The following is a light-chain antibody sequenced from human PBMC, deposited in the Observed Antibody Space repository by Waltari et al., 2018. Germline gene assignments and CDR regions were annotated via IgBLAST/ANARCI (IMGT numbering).Light chain of an antibody. CDR2: KAS. CDR1: QSISSW. CDR3: QQYNSYWT. Sequence: ITCRASQSISSWLAWYQQKPGKAPKLLIYKASSLEGGVPSRFSGSGSGTEFTLTISSLQPDDFATYYCQQYNSYWTFGQGTKVKIK. V-gene: IGKV1-5*03. J-gene: IGKJ1*01.